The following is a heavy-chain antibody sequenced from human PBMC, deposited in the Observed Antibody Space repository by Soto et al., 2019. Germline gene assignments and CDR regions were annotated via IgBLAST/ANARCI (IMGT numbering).Heavy chain of an antibody. Sequence: QVLLVQSGAEVKKPGSSVRVSCKTSGGTFSSFAISWLRLAPGQGLEWMGVIVPMFAAPTYAQKFQGRVSITADESTRTAYMELSRLRSDDTAVYSCARDRVMRGNAYYYGMDVWGQGTMVTVSS. V-gene: IGHV1-69*12. D-gene: IGHD2-21*01. J-gene: IGHJ6*02. CDR1: GGTFSSFA. CDR2: IVPMFAAP. CDR3: ARDRVMRGNAYYYGMDV.